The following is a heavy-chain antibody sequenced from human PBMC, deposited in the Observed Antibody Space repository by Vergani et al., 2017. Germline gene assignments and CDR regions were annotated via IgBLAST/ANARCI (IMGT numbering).Heavy chain of an antibody. CDR3: ARAGSCGDDCYSSPGAFDI. J-gene: IGHJ3*02. D-gene: IGHD2-21*02. Sequence: QVQLVQSGAEVKKPGASVKVSCKASGYTFTSYYMHWVRQAPGQGLEWMGIINPSGGSTSYAQKFQGRVTMTRDTSTSTVYMELSSLRSEDTAVYYCARAGSCGDDCYSSPGAFDIWGQATMVTVSS. CDR2: INPSGGST. CDR1: GYTFTSYY. V-gene: IGHV1-46*01.